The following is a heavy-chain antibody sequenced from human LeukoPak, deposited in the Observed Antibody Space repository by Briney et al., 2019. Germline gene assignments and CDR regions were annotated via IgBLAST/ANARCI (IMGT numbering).Heavy chain of an antibody. J-gene: IGHJ5*02. V-gene: IGHV4-59*01. CDR2: IYYSGST. Sequence: SETLSLTCTVSGGSISSYYWSWIRQPPGKGLEWIGYIYYSGSTNYNPSLKSRVTISVDTSKNQFSLKLSSVTAADTAVYYCARAVVVAAINRFDPWGQGTLVTVSS. D-gene: IGHD2-15*01. CDR3: ARAVVVAAINRFDP. CDR1: GGSISSYY.